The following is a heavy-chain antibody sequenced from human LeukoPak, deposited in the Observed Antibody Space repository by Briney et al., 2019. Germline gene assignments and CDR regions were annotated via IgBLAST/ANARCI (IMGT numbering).Heavy chain of an antibody. CDR1: GYTFTSYG. CDR2: ISAYNGNT. V-gene: IGHV1-18*01. Sequence: ASVKVSCKASGYTFTSYGISWVRQAPGQGLEWMGWISAYNGNTNYAQKLQGRVTMTTDTSTSTAYMELRSLRSDDTAVYYCAIGDLRYFDWLNAFDYSGQATLVTVST. D-gene: IGHD3-9*01. CDR3: AIGDLRYFDWLNAFDY. J-gene: IGHJ4*02.